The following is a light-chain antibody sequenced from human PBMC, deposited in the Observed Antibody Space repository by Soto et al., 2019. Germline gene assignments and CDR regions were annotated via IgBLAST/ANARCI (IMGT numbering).Light chain of an antibody. CDR3: QQSYSTPWT. CDR2: ATS. J-gene: IGKJ1*01. V-gene: IGKV1-39*01. Sequence: DIQMTQSPSSLSASVGDRVTITCRASQSISSYLNWYQHKPGKAPNLLIFATSSLRSGVPSRFSGSGSGTDFTLTISRLQPEDFATYYCQQSYSTPWTFGQGTKVEIK. CDR1: QSISSY.